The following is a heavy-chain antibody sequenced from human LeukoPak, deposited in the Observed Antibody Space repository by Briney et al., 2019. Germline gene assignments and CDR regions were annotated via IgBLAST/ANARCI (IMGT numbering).Heavy chain of an antibody. Sequence: SGTLSLTCAVSGYSISSGYYWGWIRQPPGKGLEWIGSIYHSGSTYYNPSLKSRVTISVDTSKNQFSLKLSSVTAADTAVYYCARDSTALWFGELLMDYWGQGTLVTVSS. CDR2: IYHSGST. CDR3: ARDSTALWFGELLMDY. CDR1: GYSISSGYY. J-gene: IGHJ4*02. D-gene: IGHD3-10*01. V-gene: IGHV4-38-2*02.